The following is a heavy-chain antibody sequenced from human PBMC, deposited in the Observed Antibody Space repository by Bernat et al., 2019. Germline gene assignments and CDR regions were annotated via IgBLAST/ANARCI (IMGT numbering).Heavy chain of an antibody. CDR2: ISYDGSNK. Sequence: QVQLVESGGGVVQPGRSLRLSCAASGFTFSSYGMHWVRQAPGKGLEWVAVISYDGSNKYYADSVKGRFTISRDNSKNTLYLKMNSLRAEDTAVYYCAKDTQLRSLYWCATCRQESVGDFNYWGQGTLVTVSS. D-gene: IGHD3-3*01. J-gene: IGHJ4*02. V-gene: IGHV3-30*18. CDR1: GFTFSSYG. CDR3: AKDTQLRSLYWCATCRQESVGDFNY.